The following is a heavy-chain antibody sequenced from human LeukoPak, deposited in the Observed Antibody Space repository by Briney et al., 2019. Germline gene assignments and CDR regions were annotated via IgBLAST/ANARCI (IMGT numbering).Heavy chain of an antibody. Sequence: ASVKVSCKASGYTFTGYYMHWVRQAPGQGLEWMGRIIPILGIANYAQKFQGRVTIIADKSTSTAYMELSSLRSEDTAVYYCASPPNYYDSSGYPNPTADAFDIWGQGTMVTVSS. D-gene: IGHD3-22*01. J-gene: IGHJ3*02. V-gene: IGHV1-69*02. CDR2: IIPILGIA. CDR1: GYTFTGYY. CDR3: ASPPNYYDSSGYPNPTADAFDI.